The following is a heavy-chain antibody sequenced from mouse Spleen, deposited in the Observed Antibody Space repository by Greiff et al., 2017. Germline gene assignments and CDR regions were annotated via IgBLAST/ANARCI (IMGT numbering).Heavy chain of an antibody. V-gene: IGHV5-6-5*01. D-gene: IGHD4-1*01. Sequence: EVQVVESGGGLVKPGGSLKLSCAASGFTFSSYAMSWVRQTPEKRLEWVASISSGGSNYYPDSVMRRFTISRDNARNILYLQMSSLRSEDTAMYYCGGGNCEGYWGQGTTLTVSA. CDR3: GGGNCEGY. CDR2: ISSGGSN. J-gene: IGHJ2*01. CDR1: GFTFSSYA.